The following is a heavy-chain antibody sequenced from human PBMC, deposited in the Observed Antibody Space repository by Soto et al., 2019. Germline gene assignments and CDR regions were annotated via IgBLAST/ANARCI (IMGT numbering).Heavy chain of an antibody. V-gene: IGHV3-23*01. J-gene: IGHJ4*02. D-gene: IGHD6-25*01. CDR2: ISGGSHST. CDR1: GFNFNMFA. CDR3: AKNRVTIAALDS. Sequence: EVQLLESGGGFVQPGGSLRLSCSASGFNFNMFAMTWVRQPPGKGLEWVSTISGGSHSTYYADSHKGRFSISRDNSKNTMYLQMDSLRAEDTAIYYCAKNRVTIAALDSWGQGALVSVSS.